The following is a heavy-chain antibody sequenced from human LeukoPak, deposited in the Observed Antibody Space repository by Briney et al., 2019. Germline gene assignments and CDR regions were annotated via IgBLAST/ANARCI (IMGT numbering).Heavy chain of an antibody. CDR1: GFTFSDYY. V-gene: IGHV3-11*04. CDR2: ISTSGSTV. J-gene: IGHJ4*02. D-gene: IGHD6-13*01. CDR3: ARERDYSSSWSLDY. Sequence: GGSLRLSCAASGFTFSDYYVSWIRQTPGKGLEWVSYISTSGSTVYYADSVKGRFTISRDNAKNSLYLQMNSLRAEDTAVYYCARERDYSSSWSLDYWGQGTLVTVSS.